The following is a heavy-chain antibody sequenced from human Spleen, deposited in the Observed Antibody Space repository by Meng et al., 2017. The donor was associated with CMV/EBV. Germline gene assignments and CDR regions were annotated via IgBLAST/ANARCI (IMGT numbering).Heavy chain of an antibody. J-gene: IGHJ6*02. CDR1: GFTVSSNY. Sequence: SCAASGFTVSSNYMSWVRQAPGKGLEWVSVIYSGGSTYYADSVKGRFTISRDNSKNTLYLQMNSLRAEDTAVYYCARSYSGSYLLSYYYGMDVWGQGTTVTVSS. D-gene: IGHD1-26*01. CDR2: IYSGGST. CDR3: ARSYSGSYLLSYYYGMDV. V-gene: IGHV3-53*01.